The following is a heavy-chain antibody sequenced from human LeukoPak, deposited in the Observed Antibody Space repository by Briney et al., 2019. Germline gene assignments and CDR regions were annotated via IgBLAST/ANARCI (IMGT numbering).Heavy chain of an antibody. V-gene: IGHV4-59*12. J-gene: IGHJ6*03. CDR1: GGSISRYY. CDR3: AREVRAVADSPYYYYMDV. Sequence: TSSETLSLTCTVSGGSISRYYWSWIRQPPGKGLEWIGYIYYSGSTNYNPSLKSLVTMSVDTSKNQFSLKLSSVTAADTAVYYCAREVRAVADSPYYYYMDVWGKGTTVTISS. CDR2: IYYSGST. D-gene: IGHD6-19*01.